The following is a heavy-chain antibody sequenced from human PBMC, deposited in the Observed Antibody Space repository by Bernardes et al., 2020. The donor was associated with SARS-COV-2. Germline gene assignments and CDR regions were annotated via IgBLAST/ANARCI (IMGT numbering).Heavy chain of an antibody. CDR2: IYHSGST. J-gene: IGHJ4*01. Sequence: SETLSLTCAVSGGSISSSNWWSWVRQPPGKGLEWIGEIYHSGSTNYNPSLKSRVTISVDKSKNQFSLKLSSVTAADTAVYYCAREAPRYCSSTSCRVDYFDYWGHGTLVTVSS. CDR1: GGSISSSNW. V-gene: IGHV4-4*02. CDR3: AREAPRYCSSTSCRVDYFDY. D-gene: IGHD2-2*01.